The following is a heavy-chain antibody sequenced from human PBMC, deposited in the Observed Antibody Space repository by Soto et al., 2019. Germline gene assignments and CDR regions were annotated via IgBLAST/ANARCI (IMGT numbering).Heavy chain of an antibody. CDR1: GYTFTSYG. J-gene: IGHJ5*02. CDR2: ISAYNGNT. CDR3: ARDRNCSGGSCYSRWFDP. D-gene: IGHD2-15*01. V-gene: IGHV1-18*01. Sequence: ASVKVSCKASGYTFTSYGISWVRQAPGQGLEWMGWISAYNGNTNYAQKLQGRVTMTTDTSTSTAYMELRSLRSDDTAVYYCARDRNCSGGSCYSRWFDPWGQGTLVTVSS.